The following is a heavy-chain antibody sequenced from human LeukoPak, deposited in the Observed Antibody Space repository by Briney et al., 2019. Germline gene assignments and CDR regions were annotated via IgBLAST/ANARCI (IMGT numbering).Heavy chain of an antibody. V-gene: IGHV1-2*02. D-gene: IGHD3-9*01. CDR2: INPNSGGT. CDR3: APMAAIRYSDWLIPGWFAP. J-gene: IGHJ5*02. CDR1: GYTFTGYY. Sequence: GASVKVSCKASGYTFTGYYMHWVRQAPGQGLEWMGWINPNSGGTNYAQKFQGRVTMTRDTSISTAYMELSRLRSDDPAVDYCAPMAAIRYSDWLIPGWFAPWRQGTLVNFSS.